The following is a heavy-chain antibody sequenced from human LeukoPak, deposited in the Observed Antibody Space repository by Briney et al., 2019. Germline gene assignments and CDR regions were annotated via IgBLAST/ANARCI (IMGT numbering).Heavy chain of an antibody. D-gene: IGHD1-26*01. V-gene: IGHV1-46*01. CDR3: ARVSYSGSYYEY. J-gene: IGHJ4*02. Sequence: ASVKVSCKASGYTFTNYYMHWVRQAPGQGLEWMVIINPSGGSTSFAQKFQGRVTMTRDTSTSTVYMELSSLRSEDTAVYYCARVSYSGSYYEYWGQGTLVTVSS. CDR2: INPSGGST. CDR1: GYTFTNYY.